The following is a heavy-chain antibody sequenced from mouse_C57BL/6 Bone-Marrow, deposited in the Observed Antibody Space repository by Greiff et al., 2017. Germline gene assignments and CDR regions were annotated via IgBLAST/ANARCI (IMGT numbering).Heavy chain of an antibody. CDR2: IYPRSGNT. D-gene: IGHD2-3*01. V-gene: IGHV1-81*01. CDR3: ARSGDGYYAY. CDR1: GYTFTSYG. Sequence: ESGAELARPGASVKLSCKASGYTFTSYGISWVKQRTGQGLEWIGEIYPRSGNTYYNEKFKGKATLTADKSSSTAYMELRSLTSEDSAVYFCARSGDGYYAYWGQGTLVTVSA. J-gene: IGHJ3*01.